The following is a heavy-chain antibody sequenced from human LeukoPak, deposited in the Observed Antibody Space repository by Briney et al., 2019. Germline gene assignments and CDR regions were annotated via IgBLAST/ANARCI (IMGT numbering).Heavy chain of an antibody. D-gene: IGHD3-3*01. Sequence: GGSLRLSCAASGFTFGDYGMSWVRQAPGKGLEWVSGINWNGGSTGYADSVKGRFTISRDNSKNSLYLQMNSLRAEDTALYYCARDRIWSGYYREANWFDPWGQGTLVTVSS. CDR3: ARDRIWSGYYREANWFDP. J-gene: IGHJ5*02. CDR2: INWNGGST. V-gene: IGHV3-20*04. CDR1: GFTFGDYG.